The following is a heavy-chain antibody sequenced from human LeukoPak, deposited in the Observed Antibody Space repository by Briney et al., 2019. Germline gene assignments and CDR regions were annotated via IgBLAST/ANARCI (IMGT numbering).Heavy chain of an antibody. CDR3: ARFISGIAVPRGAFDY. CDR1: GGSINSYY. D-gene: IGHD6-19*01. V-gene: IGHV4-4*07. Sequence: SETLSLTCTVSGGSINSYYWSWIRQPAGKGLEWIGRIFTSGSTNYNPSLKSRATMSVDTSKNQFSLKLSSVTAADTAVYYCARFISGIAVPRGAFDYWGQGTLVTVSS. CDR2: IFTSGST. J-gene: IGHJ4*02.